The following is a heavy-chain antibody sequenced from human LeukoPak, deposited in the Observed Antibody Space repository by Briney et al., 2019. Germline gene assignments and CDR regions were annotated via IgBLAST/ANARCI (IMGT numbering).Heavy chain of an antibody. CDR2: IIPIFGTA. CDR3: ARGRYDFWRAYYYYYMDV. CDR1: GRTFSSYA. Sequence: VASEKVSCKASGRTFSSYAISWVRQAPGQGLEWMGGIIPIFGTANYAQKFQGRVTITADESTSTAYMELSSLRSEDTAVYYCARGRYDFWRAYYYYYMDVCGKGTTVTVSS. J-gene: IGHJ6*03. V-gene: IGHV1-69*13. D-gene: IGHD3-3*01.